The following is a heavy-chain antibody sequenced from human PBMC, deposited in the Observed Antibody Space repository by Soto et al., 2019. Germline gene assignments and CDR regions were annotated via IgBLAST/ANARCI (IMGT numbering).Heavy chain of an antibody. D-gene: IGHD3-10*01. Sequence: XSVQVSCKSSGYTFTSYGIRWVRQAPGQGLEWMGWISAYNGNTNYAQKLQGRVTMTTDTSTSKAYMELRSLRSDDTAVYYCARDYYGSGSSNDYWGQGTLVTVSS. CDR2: ISAYNGNT. J-gene: IGHJ4*02. V-gene: IGHV1-18*01. CDR3: ARDYYGSGSSNDY. CDR1: GYTFTSYG.